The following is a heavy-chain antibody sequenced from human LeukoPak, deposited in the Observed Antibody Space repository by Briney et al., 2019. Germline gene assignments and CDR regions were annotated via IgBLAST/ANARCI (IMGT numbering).Heavy chain of an antibody. D-gene: IGHD6-6*01. CDR3: ARHDAGIAARPFDN. J-gene: IGHJ4*02. V-gene: IGHV4-4*09. CDR2: IHASGHT. CDR1: GGSISTYY. Sequence: SETLSLTCTVAGGSISTYYWSWIRRPPGEGLEWIAYIHASGHTNYNRSLKSRITISVDTSKNQFPLKLSSVAAADTAVYYCARHDAGIAARPFDNWGQGTLVTVSS.